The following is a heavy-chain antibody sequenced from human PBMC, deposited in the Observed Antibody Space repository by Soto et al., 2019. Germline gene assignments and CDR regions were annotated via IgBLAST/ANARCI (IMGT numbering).Heavy chain of an antibody. V-gene: IGHV3-48*01. Sequence: PGGALRLSCAASGFTFSSYSMDWVRQAPGKGLEWVSYISDISSNIHYADSVKGRFTISRDNDKNSLYLHMNSLRAEDTAVYYCARHPERIAQIGWFDPWGQGTLVTVSS. CDR3: ARHPERIAQIGWFDP. CDR2: ISDISSNI. D-gene: IGHD6-13*01. J-gene: IGHJ5*02. CDR1: GFTFSSYS.